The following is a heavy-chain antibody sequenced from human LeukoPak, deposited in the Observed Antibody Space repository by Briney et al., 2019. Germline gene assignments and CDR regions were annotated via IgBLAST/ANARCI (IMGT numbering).Heavy chain of an antibody. CDR2: IQYDGSKT. D-gene: IGHD2-2*01. J-gene: IGHJ4*02. CDR1: GFTFSSYG. V-gene: IGHV3-33*05. Sequence: GGSLRLSCAASGFTFSSYGMHWVRQAPGKGLEGITAIQYDGSKTYYADSVKGRFTISRDQSKNTLDLQMSSLRAEDTAMYYCARDSCSSPSCFDFWGQGTLVTVSS. CDR3: ARDSCSSPSCFDF.